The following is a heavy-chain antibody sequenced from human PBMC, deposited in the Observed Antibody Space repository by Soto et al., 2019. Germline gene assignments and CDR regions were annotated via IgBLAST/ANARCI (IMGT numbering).Heavy chain of an antibody. CDR3: TINLRRNLGGRSVDFDY. V-gene: IGHV3-15*01. CDR2: IKSKSGGAIT. Sequence: ESLRLSCPAAAFNFTKAWREWGRQFAVKVMEWGGRIKSKSGGAITDYGGPVRGRLIISRDDSKSMLFLHMSSLKTEDTDVYYCTINLRRNLGGRSVDFDYWGQGALVTVSS. J-gene: IGHJ4*02. D-gene: IGHD3-16*01. CDR1: AFNFTKAW.